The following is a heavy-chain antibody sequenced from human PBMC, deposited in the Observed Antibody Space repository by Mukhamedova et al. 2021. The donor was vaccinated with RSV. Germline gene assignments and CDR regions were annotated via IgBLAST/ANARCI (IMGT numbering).Heavy chain of an antibody. Sequence: VRQAPGKGLEWVADIKEDGTTHYYVDSVKGRFTISRDNAENLLYLQMNSLRAEDTAVYFCARARITGAILDYFDHWGQGTLVTV. J-gene: IGHJ4*02. CDR2: IKEDGTTH. CDR3: ARARITGAILDYFDH. V-gene: IGHV3-7*04. D-gene: IGHD1/OR15-1a*01.